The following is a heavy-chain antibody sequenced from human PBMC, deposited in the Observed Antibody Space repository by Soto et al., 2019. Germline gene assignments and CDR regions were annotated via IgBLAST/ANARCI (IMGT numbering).Heavy chain of an antibody. Sequence: QVQLVESGGGVVQPGMSLRLSCAASGFTLSTYGMHLVRQAPGKGMEWVAILSFDGSNEYYADYVKGRFTISRDMSKNTLVLEMQSLRAEDTGVDYFAKVWSIAPVGWLGELPFSNYCGLDVWGQGIPVT. J-gene: IGHJ6*01. V-gene: IGHV3-30*18. CDR1: GFTLSTYG. CDR2: LSFDGSNE. D-gene: IGHD3-10*01. CDR3: AKVWSIAPVGWLGELPFSNYCGLDV.